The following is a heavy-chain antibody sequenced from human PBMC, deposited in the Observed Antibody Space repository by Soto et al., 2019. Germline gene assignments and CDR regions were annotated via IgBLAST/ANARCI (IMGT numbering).Heavy chain of an antibody. CDR3: TRVLSYVDPALL. CDR1: GGSITSGGYY. J-gene: IGHJ4*02. D-gene: IGHD4-17*01. CDR2: IYYAGSS. Sequence: QVQLQESGPGLVKPSQTLSITCTVSGGSITSGGYYWTWIRHHPGKGLEWIGYIYYAGSSYYNPSLRSRVSLSVDTSKNVFSLRLSSVTAADTAVYYCTRVLSYVDPALLWGQGTLVIVSS. V-gene: IGHV4-31*03.